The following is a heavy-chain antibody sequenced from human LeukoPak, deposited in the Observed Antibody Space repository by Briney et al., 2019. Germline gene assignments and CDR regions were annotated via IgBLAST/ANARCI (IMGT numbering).Heavy chain of an antibody. V-gene: IGHV3-30-3*01. CDR3: ARSTRYCSSTSCYTGRYYSDY. J-gene: IGHJ4*02. CDR2: ISYDGSNK. D-gene: IGHD2-2*02. Sequence: TGGSLRLSCAASGFTFSSYAMHWVRQAPGKGLEWVAVISYDGSNKYYADSVKGRFTISRDNSKNTLYLQMNSLRAEDTAVYYCARSTRYCSSTSCYTGRYYSDYWGQGTLVTVSS. CDR1: GFTFSSYA.